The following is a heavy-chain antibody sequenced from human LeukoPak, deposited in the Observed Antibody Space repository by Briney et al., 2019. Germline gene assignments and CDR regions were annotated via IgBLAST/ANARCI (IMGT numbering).Heavy chain of an antibody. D-gene: IGHD3-10*01. V-gene: IGHV4-34*01. CDR3: ARHGAGRYYGSGNYDDY. CDR2: INHSGNT. CDR1: GGSFSGYY. J-gene: IGHJ4*02. Sequence: SETLSLTCAVYGGSFSGYYWSWIRQPPGKGLEWIGEINHSGNTSYNPSPKSRVSISLDTSKNQFSLKLSSVTAADTAVYYCARHGAGRYYGSGNYDDYWGQGTLVTVSS.